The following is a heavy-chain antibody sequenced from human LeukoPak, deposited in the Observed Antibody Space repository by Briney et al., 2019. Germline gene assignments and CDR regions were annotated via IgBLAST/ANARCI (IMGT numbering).Heavy chain of an antibody. Sequence: TGGSLRLSCAASGFTFSSYGMHWVRQAQGKGLEWVAFIRYDGSNKYYADSVKGRFTISRDNSKNTLYLQMNSLRAEDTAVYYFAKRANWDHYHLDYWGQGTLVTVSS. V-gene: IGHV3-30*02. J-gene: IGHJ4*02. D-gene: IGHD1-1*01. CDR3: AKRANWDHYHLDY. CDR1: GFTFSSYG. CDR2: IRYDGSNK.